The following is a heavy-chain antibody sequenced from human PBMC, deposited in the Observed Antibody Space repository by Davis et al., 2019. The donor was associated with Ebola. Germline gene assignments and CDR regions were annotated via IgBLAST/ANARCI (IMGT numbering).Heavy chain of an antibody. J-gene: IGHJ4*02. CDR3: AREAPATYYFDY. CDR2: IYSSGST. CDR1: GYTFTRFY. Sequence: ASSLVFCYASGYTFTRFYMHWMRQAPGQGLEWMGIIYSSGSTNYAQKFQGRVTMTRDTSTSIVYMDLNSLRSEDTAVYYCAREAPATYYFDYWGQGTLVTVSS. V-gene: IGHV1-46*01.